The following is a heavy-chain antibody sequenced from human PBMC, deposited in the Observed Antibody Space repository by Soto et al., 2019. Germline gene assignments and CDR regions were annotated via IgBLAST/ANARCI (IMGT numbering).Heavy chain of an antibody. J-gene: IGHJ6*02. CDR2: IVVGSGNT. Sequence: SVQVSCKASGFIFSSSAVQWVRQARGQRLEWIGWIVVGSGNTIHAQRFKERVSITRDMSTSTAYTEMSSLRSEDTAVYYRAAAVDGYYYGMDVWGQGTTVTVSS. CDR3: AAAVDGYYYGMDV. CDR1: GFIFSSSA. V-gene: IGHV1-58*01. D-gene: IGHD2-8*01.